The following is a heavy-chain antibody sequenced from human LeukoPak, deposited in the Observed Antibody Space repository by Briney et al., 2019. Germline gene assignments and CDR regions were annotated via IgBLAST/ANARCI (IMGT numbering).Heavy chain of an antibody. CDR3: ARQGSGSSYYYYTFPY. CDR1: GGSISSYY. V-gene: IGHV4-59*08. CDR2: IYYSGST. D-gene: IGHD1-26*01. Sequence: PSETLSLTCTVSGGSISSYYWSWIRQPPGKGLEWIGYIYYSGSTNYNPSLKSRVTISVDTSKNHFYLKLSSVTAADTAVYYCARQGSGSSYYYYTFPYWGQGTLVTVSS. J-gene: IGHJ4*02.